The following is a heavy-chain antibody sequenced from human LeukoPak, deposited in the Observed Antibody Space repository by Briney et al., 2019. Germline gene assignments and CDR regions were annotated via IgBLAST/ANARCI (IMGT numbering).Heavy chain of an antibody. CDR2: INTNTGNP. J-gene: IGHJ4*02. D-gene: IGHD1-14*01. Sequence: GASVKVSCKASGYTFSSYAMNWVRQSPGQGLEWMGWINTNTGNPVYAQGFTGRFVFSLDTSVSTAYLQISSLKTEDTAVYYCARDRTLFDYWGQGTLVTVSS. V-gene: IGHV7-4-1*02. CDR3: ARDRTLFDY. CDR1: GYTFSSYA.